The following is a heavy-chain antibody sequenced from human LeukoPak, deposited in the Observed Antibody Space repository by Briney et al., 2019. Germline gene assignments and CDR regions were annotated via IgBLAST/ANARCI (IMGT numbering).Heavy chain of an antibody. Sequence: GGSLRLSCAASGFTFDDYAMHWVRHAPGKGLEWVSGISWNSGSIGYADSVKGRFTISRDNAKNSLYLQMNSPRAEDTALYYCAKDKMAAADKIYYYYGMDVWGQGTTVTVSS. V-gene: IGHV3-9*01. CDR2: ISWNSGSI. D-gene: IGHD6-13*01. CDR1: GFTFDDYA. CDR3: AKDKMAAADKIYYYYGMDV. J-gene: IGHJ6*02.